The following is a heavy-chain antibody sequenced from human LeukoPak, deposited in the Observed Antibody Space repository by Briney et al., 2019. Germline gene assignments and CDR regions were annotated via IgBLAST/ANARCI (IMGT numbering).Heavy chain of an antibody. D-gene: IGHD2-21*02. J-gene: IGHJ4*02. CDR2: IYTSGST. V-gene: IGHV4-4*07. CDR1: GGSISSYY. Sequence: SETLSLTCTVSGGSISSYYWSWIRQPAGKGLEWIGRIYTSGSTNYNPSLKSRVTMSVDTSKNQFSLKLSSVTAADTAVYYCASKWFCGGDCYYQIDFWGQGTLVTVSS. CDR3: ASKWFCGGDCYYQIDF.